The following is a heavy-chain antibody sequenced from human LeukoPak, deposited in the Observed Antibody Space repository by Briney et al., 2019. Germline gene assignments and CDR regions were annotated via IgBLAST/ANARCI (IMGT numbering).Heavy chain of an antibody. D-gene: IGHD2-2*01. J-gene: IGHJ6*03. CDR3: ASQGVPAAIPYYMDV. CDR2: IIPIFGTA. CDR1: GGTFSSYA. V-gene: IGHV1-69*06. Sequence: SVKVSCKASGGTFSSYAISWVRQAPGQGLEWMGGIIPIFGTANYAQKFQGRVTITADKSTSTAYMELSSLRSEDTAVYYCASQGVPAAIPYYMDVWGKGTTVTVSS.